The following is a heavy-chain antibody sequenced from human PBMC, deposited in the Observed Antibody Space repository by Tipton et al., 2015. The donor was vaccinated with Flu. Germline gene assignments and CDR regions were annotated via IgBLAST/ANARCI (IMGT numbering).Heavy chain of an antibody. J-gene: IGHJ6*02. V-gene: IGHV3-48*03. D-gene: IGHD3-9*01. CDR1: GFTFSNYE. Sequence: GSLRLSCAASGFTFSNYEMNWVRQAPGKGLEWLSYISSSGNTIYYADSVKGRFTISRDSAENSLFLQMNSLRAEDTAVYYCARDKTNILRYFEAGMDVWGQGTTVTVSS. CDR2: ISSSGNTI. CDR3: ARDKTNILRYFEAGMDV.